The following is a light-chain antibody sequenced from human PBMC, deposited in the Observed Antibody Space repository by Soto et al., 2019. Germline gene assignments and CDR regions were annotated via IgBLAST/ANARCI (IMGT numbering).Light chain of an antibody. Sequence: RQSPSTLSVSPGERATLSCRASQSVSSYLAWYQQKPGQAPRLLIYDTSNRATGVPARFSGSGSGTDFTLTISSLEPEDCAIYYCQQRQYWPPITFGQGTRLEIK. CDR2: DTS. J-gene: IGKJ5*01. V-gene: IGKV3-11*01. CDR3: QQRQYWPPIT. CDR1: QSVSSY.